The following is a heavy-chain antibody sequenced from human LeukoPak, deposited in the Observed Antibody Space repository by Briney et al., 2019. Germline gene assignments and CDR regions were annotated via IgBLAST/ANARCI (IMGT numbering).Heavy chain of an antibody. CDR3: ARLPTHYYYYGMDV. CDR1: GFTFSRYG. Sequence: PGGSLRLSCAASGFTFSRYGMHWVRQAPGKGLEWVAVISYDGSKRYYGDSVKGRFTISRDNSKNTLYLQMNSLRAEDTAVYYCARLPTHYYYYGMDVWGQGTTVTVSS. CDR2: ISYDGSKR. D-gene: IGHD2-15*01. J-gene: IGHJ6*02. V-gene: IGHV3-30*03.